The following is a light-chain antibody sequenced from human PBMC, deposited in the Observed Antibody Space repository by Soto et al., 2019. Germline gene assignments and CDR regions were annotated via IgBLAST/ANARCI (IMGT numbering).Light chain of an antibody. CDR1: SSDVGSYNL. CDR3: CSYAGSIVV. V-gene: IGLV2-23*01. J-gene: IGLJ2*01. CDR2: EGS. Sequence: QSVLTQPASVSGSPGQSITISCTGTSSDVGSYNLVSWYQQHPGKAPKLVIYEGSKRPSGVSNRFSGSKSGNTASLTISGLQAEDEADYYCCSYAGSIVVFGGGTKLTVL.